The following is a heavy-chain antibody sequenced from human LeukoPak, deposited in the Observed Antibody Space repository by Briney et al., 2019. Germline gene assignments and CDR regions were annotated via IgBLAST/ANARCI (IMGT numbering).Heavy chain of an antibody. J-gene: IGHJ4*02. Sequence: ASVKVSCKASGYTFSNYGISWVRQAPGPGREWMGWTSYNGNTNYAQKFQDRVTMTTDTSTTTAYMELRSLESDDTAVYYCARHSGSGWQALGYWGQGTLVTVSS. CDR3: ARHSGSGWQALGY. D-gene: IGHD6-19*01. CDR2: TSYNGNT. V-gene: IGHV1-18*04. CDR1: GYTFSNYG.